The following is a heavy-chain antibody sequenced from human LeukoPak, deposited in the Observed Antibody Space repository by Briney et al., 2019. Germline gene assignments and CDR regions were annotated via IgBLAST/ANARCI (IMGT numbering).Heavy chain of an antibody. J-gene: IGHJ3*02. CDR2: ISYDGSNK. CDR1: GFTFSSYG. CDR3: ARDSLYAFDI. Sequence: PGRSLRLSCAASGFTFSSYGMHWVRQAPGKGLEWVAVISYDGSNKYYADSVKGRFTISRDNSKNTLYLQMNSLRDEDTAVYYCARDSLYAFDIWGQGTMVTVSS. V-gene: IGHV3-30*03.